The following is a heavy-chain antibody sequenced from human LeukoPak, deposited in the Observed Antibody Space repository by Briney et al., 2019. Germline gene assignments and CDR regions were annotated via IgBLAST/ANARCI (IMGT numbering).Heavy chain of an antibody. CDR3: ARGSVRGEFDP. J-gene: IGHJ5*02. V-gene: IGHV4-39*07. CDR1: GGSIKSNDYY. CDR2: IYYSGNT. Sequence: SETLSLTCTVSGGSIKSNDYYWGWVRQPPGKGLEWIGTIYYSGNTYYNPSLKSRVTISVGTSKNQFSLKLSSVTAADTAVYSCARGSVRGEFDPWGQGTLVTVSS. D-gene: IGHD3-10*01.